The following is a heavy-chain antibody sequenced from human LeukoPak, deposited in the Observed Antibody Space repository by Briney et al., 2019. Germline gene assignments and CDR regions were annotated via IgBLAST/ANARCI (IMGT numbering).Heavy chain of an antibody. D-gene: IGHD6-6*01. J-gene: IGHJ4*02. CDR3: AKDPARGQLGIFDY. CDR2: IENDGSNK. Sequence: GGSLRLSCAASGFIFSNYGMCWVRQAPGKGLEWVTFIENDGSNKYSADSVRGRFTISRDNSRNTLYMQMNSLRVEDTAVYYCAKDPARGQLGIFDYWGQGVLVTVSS. V-gene: IGHV3-30*02. CDR1: GFIFSNYG.